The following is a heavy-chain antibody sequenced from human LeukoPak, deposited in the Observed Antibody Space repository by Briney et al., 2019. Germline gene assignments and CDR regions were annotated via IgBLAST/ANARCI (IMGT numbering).Heavy chain of an antibody. CDR1: GFTFSSYG. CDR2: IWYDGSNK. CDR3: ARDFTGYGDYGAFDY. J-gene: IGHJ4*02. D-gene: IGHD4-17*01. V-gene: IGHV3-33*01. Sequence: QTGGSLRLSCAASGFTFSSYGMHWVRQAPGKGLEWVAVIWYDGSNKYYADSVKGRFTISRDNSKNTLYLQMNSLRAEDTAVYYCARDFTGYGDYGAFDYWGQGTLVTVSS.